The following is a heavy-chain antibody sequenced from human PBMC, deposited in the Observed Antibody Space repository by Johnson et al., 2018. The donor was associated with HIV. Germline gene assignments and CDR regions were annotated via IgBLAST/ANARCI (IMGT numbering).Heavy chain of an antibody. V-gene: IGHV3-30*03. Sequence: VQLVESGGGVVQPGRSLRLSCAASGFAFSSYGMHWVRQAPGKGLEWVAVISYDGSNKYYADSVKGRFNISRDNSKNTLYLQMNSLRAEDTAVYYCARELGSGWGETADAFDIWGQGTMVTVSS. CDR2: ISYDGSNK. CDR1: GFAFSSYG. D-gene: IGHD6-19*01. CDR3: ARELGSGWGETADAFDI. J-gene: IGHJ3*02.